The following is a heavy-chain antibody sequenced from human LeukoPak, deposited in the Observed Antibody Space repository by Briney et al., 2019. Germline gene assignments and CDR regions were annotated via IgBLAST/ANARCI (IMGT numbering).Heavy chain of an antibody. Sequence: GGSLRLSCAASGFTFNSYAMSWVRQAPGKGLEWVSAVSGGGGSTYYADSVKGRFTISRDNSKNMLYMQMNSLRAEDTAVYYCAKVRIGYGDYFDYWGQGTLVTVSS. J-gene: IGHJ4*02. V-gene: IGHV3-23*01. CDR3: AKVRIGYGDYFDY. CDR2: VSGGGGST. CDR1: GFTFNSYA. D-gene: IGHD4-17*01.